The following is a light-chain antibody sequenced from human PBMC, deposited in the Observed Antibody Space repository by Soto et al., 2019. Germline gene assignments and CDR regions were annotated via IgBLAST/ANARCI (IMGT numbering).Light chain of an antibody. J-gene: IGLJ1*01. V-gene: IGLV2-23*02. CDR1: SSDVWSYNL. Sequence: QSVLTQPASLSGSARKSITISCTGTSSDVWSYNLVSWYQQHPGKAPKLMIYEVSKRPSGVSNRFSGSKSGNTASLTISGLQAEDEADYYCCSYAGSSTYVFGTGTKVTVL. CDR2: EVS. CDR3: CSYAGSSTYV.